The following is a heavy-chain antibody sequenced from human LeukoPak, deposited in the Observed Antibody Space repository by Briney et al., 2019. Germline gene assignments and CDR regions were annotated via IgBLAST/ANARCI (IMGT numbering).Heavy chain of an antibody. CDR3: ARENQFSTGWTPPGY. J-gene: IGHJ4*02. Sequence: GGSLRLSCAASGFSVSDYYMTWIRQAPGKGLEWVSYIGSSSSGTPIYYPDSVRGRFTISRDTAENSLYLQMNSLTAEDTAIYYCARENQFSTGWTPPGYWGQGTLVTVSS. D-gene: IGHD6-19*01. V-gene: IGHV3-11*01. CDR1: GFSVSDYY. CDR2: IGSSSSGTPI.